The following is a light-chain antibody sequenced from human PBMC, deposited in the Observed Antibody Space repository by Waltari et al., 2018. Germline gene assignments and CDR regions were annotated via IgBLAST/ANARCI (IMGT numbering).Light chain of an antibody. V-gene: IGKV3-15*01. CDR1: QGISSD. CDR3: QQSKIWPA. Sequence: EIVMTQSPATLSVSPGERATLSCRASQGISSDLAWYQQKPGQAPRLLIFGASTRATGVPARFSGSGSGTEFTLTISSLRSEDFGVYYCQQSKIWPAFGQGTKVEIK. J-gene: IGKJ1*01. CDR2: GAS.